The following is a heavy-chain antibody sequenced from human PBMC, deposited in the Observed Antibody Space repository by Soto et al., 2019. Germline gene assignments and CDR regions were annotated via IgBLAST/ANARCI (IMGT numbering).Heavy chain of an antibody. J-gene: IGHJ5*02. Sequence: QVQLQESGPGLVKPSETLSLTCTVSGGSISSYYWSWIRQPPGEGLEWIGYIYYSGSTNYNPSLKSRXXIXVXTSKNQLSLKLSSVTAADTAVYYCARDRTNRGWFDPWGQGTLVTVSS. CDR2: IYYSGST. V-gene: IGHV4-59*01. CDR3: ARDRTNRGWFDP. CDR1: GGSISSYY.